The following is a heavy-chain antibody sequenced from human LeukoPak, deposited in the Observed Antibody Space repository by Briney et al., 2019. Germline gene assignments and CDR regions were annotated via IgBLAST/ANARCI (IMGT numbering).Heavy chain of an antibody. D-gene: IGHD3-10*01. CDR2: IIPIFGTA. Sequence: ASVKVSCKASGGTFSGYAISWVRQAPGQGLEWMGGIIPIFGTANYAQKFQGRVTITADKSTSTAYMELSSLRSEDTAVYYCAREPYGSGTRIDDYWGQGTLVTVSS. CDR3: AREPYGSGTRIDDY. J-gene: IGHJ4*02. V-gene: IGHV1-69*06. CDR1: GGTFSGYA.